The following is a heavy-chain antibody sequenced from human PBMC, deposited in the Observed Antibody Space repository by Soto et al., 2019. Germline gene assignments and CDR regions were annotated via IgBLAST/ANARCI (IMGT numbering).Heavy chain of an antibody. J-gene: IGHJ5*02. CDR1: GGSISSSSYY. V-gene: IGHV4-39*07. Sequence: SETLSLTCTVSGGSISSSSYYWGWIRQPPGKGLEWIGEINHSGSTNYNPSLKSRVTISVDTSKNQFSLKLSSVTAADTAVYYCARGSDRIAAATTGLNWFDPWGQGTLVTVSS. D-gene: IGHD6-13*01. CDR3: ARGSDRIAAATTGLNWFDP. CDR2: INHSGST.